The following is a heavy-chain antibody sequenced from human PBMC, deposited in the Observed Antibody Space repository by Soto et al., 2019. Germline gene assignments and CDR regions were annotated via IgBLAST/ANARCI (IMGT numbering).Heavy chain of an antibody. J-gene: IGHJ3*02. Sequence: WETLSLTCAVSGGSISSSNWWSWVRQPPGKGLEWIGEIYHSGSTNYNPSLKSRVTISVDKSKNQFSLKLSSVTAADTAVYYCARVYSYDILTGRGDAFDIWGQGTMVTVSS. CDR3: ARVYSYDILTGRGDAFDI. D-gene: IGHD3-9*01. CDR1: GGSISSSNW. CDR2: IYHSGST. V-gene: IGHV4-4*02.